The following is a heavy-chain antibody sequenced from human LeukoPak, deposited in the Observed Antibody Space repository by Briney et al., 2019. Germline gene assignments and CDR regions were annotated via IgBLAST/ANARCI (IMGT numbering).Heavy chain of an antibody. D-gene: IGHD5-18*01. Sequence: GGSLRLSCAASGFTLSDYFMSWIRQAPGKGLEWLSYISSSGTTIYHTDSVKGRFTISRDDAKNSLYLEINSLRVEDTAVYYCARGRTDSLWYFDLWGRGTLVTVSS. CDR3: ARGRTDSLWYFDL. J-gene: IGHJ2*01. V-gene: IGHV3-11*01. CDR1: GFTLSDYF. CDR2: ISSSGTTI.